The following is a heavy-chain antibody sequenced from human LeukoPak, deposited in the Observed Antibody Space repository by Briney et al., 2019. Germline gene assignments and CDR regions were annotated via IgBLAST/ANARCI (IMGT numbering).Heavy chain of an antibody. Sequence: KHGESLKISCKGSGYSFTSYWVAWVRQMPGKGLEWMGIIYPDESNIRYSPSFQGQVTISADKSISTAYLQWSSLKASDTAMYYCARPPSRGYSSSFEYWGQGTLVTVSS. D-gene: IGHD2-2*03. J-gene: IGHJ4*02. CDR1: GYSFTSYW. V-gene: IGHV5-51*01. CDR3: ARPPSRGYSSSFEY. CDR2: IYPDESNI.